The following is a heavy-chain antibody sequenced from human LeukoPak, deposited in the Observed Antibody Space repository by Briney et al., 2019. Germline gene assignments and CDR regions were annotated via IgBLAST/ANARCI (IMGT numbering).Heavy chain of an antibody. V-gene: IGHV4-38-2*01. D-gene: IGHD4-17*01. Sequence: PSETLSLNGAVAGYSISSGYYWGWVRQPPGKGLEWIVSIYHSGSTYYNPSLKSRVTISVDTSKNQFSLKLSSATAADTAVYYCARLRPTTGFHYWGQGTLVTVSS. CDR2: IYHSGST. CDR3: ARLRPTTGFHY. CDR1: GYSISSGYY. J-gene: IGHJ4*02.